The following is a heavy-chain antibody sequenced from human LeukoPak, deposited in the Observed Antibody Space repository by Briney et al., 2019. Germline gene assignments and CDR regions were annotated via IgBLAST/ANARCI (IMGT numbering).Heavy chain of an antibody. Sequence: GGSLRLSCAASGFTSSSYWMHWVRQVPAKGLVWVSRISGDGTARNYADSVKGRFTISRDDAKNTVDLQMNSLRGEDTAVYYCVRGRGSYGWFDPWGQGTLVTVSS. D-gene: IGHD3-10*01. CDR3: VRGRGSYGWFDP. J-gene: IGHJ5*02. CDR1: GFTSSSYW. CDR2: ISGDGTAR. V-gene: IGHV3-74*01.